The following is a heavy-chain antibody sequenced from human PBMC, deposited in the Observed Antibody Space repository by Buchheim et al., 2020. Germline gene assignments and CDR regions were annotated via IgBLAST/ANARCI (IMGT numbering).Heavy chain of an antibody. CDR2: IPSDGSAQ. J-gene: IGHJ4*02. CDR3: ARGGGFWRGYSPAEY. CDR1: GFPFSSYE. D-gene: IGHD3-3*01. V-gene: IGHV3-48*03. Sequence: EVQLVESGGGLVQPGGSLRLSCAASGFPFSSYEMHWVRQAPGKGLEWVSYIPSDGSAQYYADSVKGRFIISRDNAKNSLYLQLNSLRAEDTAIYFCARGGGFWRGYSPAEYWGQGTL.